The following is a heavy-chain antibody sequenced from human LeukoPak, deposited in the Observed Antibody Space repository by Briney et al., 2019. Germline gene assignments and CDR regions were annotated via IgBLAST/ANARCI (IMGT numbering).Heavy chain of an antibody. Sequence: ASVKVSCKASGYTFTGYYMHWVRQAPGQGLEWMGWINPNSGGTNYAQKFQGRVTMTRGTSISTAYMELSRLRSDDTAVYYCARDWNCGGDCYSTWGQGTLVTVSS. V-gene: IGHV1-2*02. D-gene: IGHD2-21*02. CDR1: GYTFTGYY. CDR2: INPNSGGT. J-gene: IGHJ4*02. CDR3: ARDWNCGGDCYST.